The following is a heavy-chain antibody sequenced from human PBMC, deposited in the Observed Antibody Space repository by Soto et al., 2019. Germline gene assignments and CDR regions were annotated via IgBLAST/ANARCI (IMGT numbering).Heavy chain of an antibody. CDR1: GFTFSSYS. Sequence: PGGSLRLSCAAFGFTFSSYSMNWVRQAPGKGLEWVSSISSSSSYIYYADSVKGRFTISRDNSKNTVFLQMNSLTPEDTAVYYCAKDRNYIAIVEMATTGMDVWGQGTTVTVSS. D-gene: IGHD1-1*01. CDR2: ISSSSSYI. V-gene: IGHV3-21*01. J-gene: IGHJ6*02. CDR3: AKDRNYIAIVEMATTGMDV.